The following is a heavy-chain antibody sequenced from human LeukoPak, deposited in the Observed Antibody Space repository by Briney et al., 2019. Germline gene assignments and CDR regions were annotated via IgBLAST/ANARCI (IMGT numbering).Heavy chain of an antibody. D-gene: IGHD2-15*01. CDR2: ISSTSSYI. V-gene: IGHV3-21*01. J-gene: IGHJ6*03. CDR1: GFLFGSYS. CDR3: ARFGGGSCSGSSCYDYYVDA. Sequence: GGSLRLSCAASGFLFGSYSVIWVRQAPGKGLEWASSISSTSSYIFYADSLKGRFTISRDNAKNTLYLQMNSMRAEDTAVYFCARFGGGSCSGSSCYDYYVDAWGKGTTVTVSS.